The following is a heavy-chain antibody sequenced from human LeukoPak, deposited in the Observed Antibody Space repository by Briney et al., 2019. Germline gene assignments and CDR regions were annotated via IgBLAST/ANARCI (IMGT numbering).Heavy chain of an antibody. Sequence: GGSLRLSCAASGFTFSSYSMNWVRQAPGKGLEWVSVIYSGGSTYYADSVKGRFTMSRDTAKNSLYLQMNSLRAEDTAVYYCARGDTAMVTGSTDYWGQGTLVTVSS. V-gene: IGHV3-66*01. CDR1: GFTFSSYS. D-gene: IGHD5-18*01. J-gene: IGHJ4*02. CDR3: ARGDTAMVTGSTDY. CDR2: IYSGGST.